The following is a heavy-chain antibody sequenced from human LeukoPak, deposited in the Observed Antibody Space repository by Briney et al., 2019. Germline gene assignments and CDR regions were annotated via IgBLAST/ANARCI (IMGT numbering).Heavy chain of an antibody. CDR3: ARVDGSSWVFDY. CDR1: GGSISSGDYC. Sequence: SETLSLTCTVSGGSISSGDYCWSWIRQPPGKGLEWIGYIYYSGSTYYNPSLKSRVTISVDTSKNQFSLKLSSVTAADTAVYYCARVDGSSWVFDYWGQGTLVTVSS. J-gene: IGHJ4*02. V-gene: IGHV4-30-4*08. CDR2: IYYSGST. D-gene: IGHD6-13*01.